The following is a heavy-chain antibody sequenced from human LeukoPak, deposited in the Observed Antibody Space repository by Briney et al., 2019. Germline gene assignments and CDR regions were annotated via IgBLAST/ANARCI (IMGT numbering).Heavy chain of an antibody. CDR1: GGTFSSYA. CDR2: IIPIFGTA. CDR3: ARDIVATIYNWFDP. V-gene: IGHV1-69*13. Sequence: ASVKVSCKASGGTFSSYAISWVRQAPGQGLEWMGGIIPIFGTANYAQKFQGRVTITADESTSTAYMELNSLRSENTAVYYCARDIVATIYNWFDPWGQGTLVTVSS. J-gene: IGHJ5*02. D-gene: IGHD5-12*01.